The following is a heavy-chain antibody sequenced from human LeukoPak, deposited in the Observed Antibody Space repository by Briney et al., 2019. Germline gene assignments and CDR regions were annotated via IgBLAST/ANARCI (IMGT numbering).Heavy chain of an antibody. CDR3: TRVGYIDEGIDY. J-gene: IGHJ4*02. Sequence: PGGSLRLSCVASGFPFSSYWMTWVRQAPGKGLEWVANIKQDGSKKSYVDSVKGRFTISRDNAKNSLYPQMNSPRAEDTAIYYCTRVGYIDEGIDYWGQGTLVTVSS. CDR1: GFPFSSYW. V-gene: IGHV3-7*04. D-gene: IGHD5-24*01. CDR2: IKQDGSKK.